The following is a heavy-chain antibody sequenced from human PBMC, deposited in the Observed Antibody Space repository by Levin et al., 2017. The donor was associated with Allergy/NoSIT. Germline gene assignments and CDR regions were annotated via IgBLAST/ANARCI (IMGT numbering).Heavy chain of an antibody. Sequence: SETLSLTCTVSGGSVSSGSYYWSWIRQPPGKGLEWIGYIYYSGSTNYNPSLKSRVTISVDTSKNQFSLKLSSVTAADTAVYYCARYYSGYERGFDYWGQGTLVTVSS. CDR1: GGSVSSGSYY. CDR3: ARYYSGYERGFDY. J-gene: IGHJ4*02. CDR2: IYYSGST. V-gene: IGHV4-61*01. D-gene: IGHD5-12*01.